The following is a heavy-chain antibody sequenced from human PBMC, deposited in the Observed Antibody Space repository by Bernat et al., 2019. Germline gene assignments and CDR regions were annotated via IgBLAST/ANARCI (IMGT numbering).Heavy chain of an antibody. V-gene: IGHV4-34*01. Sequence: QVQLQQWGAGLLKPSETLSLTCAVYGGSFSGYYWSWIRQPPGKGLEWIGEINHSGSTNYNPSLKSRVTISVDTSKNHFSLKLSSVTPADTAVYYCARDRTLGFFDYWGQGTLVTVSS. CDR2: INHSGST. CDR3: ARDRTLGFFDY. CDR1: GGSFSGYY. D-gene: IGHD7-27*01. J-gene: IGHJ4*02.